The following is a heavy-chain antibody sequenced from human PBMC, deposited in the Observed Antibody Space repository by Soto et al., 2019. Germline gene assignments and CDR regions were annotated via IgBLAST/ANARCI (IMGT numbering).Heavy chain of an antibody. D-gene: IGHD6-6*01. V-gene: IGHV1-69*13. Sequence: SVKVSCKASGGTFSSYAISWVRQAPGQGLEWMGGIIPIFGTANYAQKFQGRVTITADESTSTAYMELSSLRSEDTAVYYCARDRPIAARSLDYWGQGTLVTVSS. CDR1: GGTFSSYA. CDR3: ARDRPIAARSLDY. J-gene: IGHJ4*02. CDR2: IIPIFGTA.